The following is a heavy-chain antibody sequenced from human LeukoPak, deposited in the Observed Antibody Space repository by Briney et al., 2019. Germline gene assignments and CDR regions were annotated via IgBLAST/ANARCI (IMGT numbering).Heavy chain of an antibody. Sequence: ASVKVSCKTCVYGFSNCVITWVRQAPGQGLEWMGWISGHHGNTEYAQKFQDRFSMTTDISTSTAYMELRSLRPDDTGVYYCVRDANVCYCDTIICPVFLGVWGNGTTVIVSS. CDR3: VRDANVCYCDTIICPVFLGV. J-gene: IGHJ6*04. CDR1: VYGFSNCV. D-gene: IGHD3-16*02. V-gene: IGHV1-18*01. CDR2: ISGHHGNT.